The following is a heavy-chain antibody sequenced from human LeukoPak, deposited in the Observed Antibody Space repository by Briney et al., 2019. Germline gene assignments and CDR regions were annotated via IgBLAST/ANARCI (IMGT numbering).Heavy chain of an antibody. J-gene: IGHJ4*02. V-gene: IGHV1-18*01. CDR2: ISGYNGNT. CDR1: GYTFTSHG. Sequence: ASVKVSCKASGYTFTSHGISWVRQAPGQGLEWMGWISGYNGNTNYAQKFQGRVTMTTDTSTSTAYMELRSLRSDDTALYYCARVGLYDFWSGYPDYWGQGTLVTVSS. CDR3: ARVGLYDFWSGYPDY. D-gene: IGHD3-3*01.